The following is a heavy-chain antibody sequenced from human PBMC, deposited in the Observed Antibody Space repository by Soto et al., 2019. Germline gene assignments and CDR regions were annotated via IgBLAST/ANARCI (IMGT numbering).Heavy chain of an antibody. CDR3: ARRSSGWYFDY. Sequence: EVQLLESGGGLVQPGGSPRLSCAASRFTFSSYAMSWVRQAPGKGLEWVSAISGSGGSTYYADSVKGRFTISRDNSKNTLYLQMNSLRAEDTAVYYCARRSSGWYFDYWGQGTLVTVSS. CDR2: ISGSGGST. CDR1: RFTFSSYA. J-gene: IGHJ4*02. V-gene: IGHV3-23*01. D-gene: IGHD6-19*01.